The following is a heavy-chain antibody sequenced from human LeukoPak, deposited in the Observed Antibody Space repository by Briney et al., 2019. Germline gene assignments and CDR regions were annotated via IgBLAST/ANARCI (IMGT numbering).Heavy chain of an antibody. J-gene: IGHJ4*02. CDR3: ATHFYDSSGYYSFDY. V-gene: IGHV4-59*12. CDR1: GGSISSYY. CDR2: IYYSGST. Sequence: SETLSLTCTVSGGSISSYYWSWIRQPPGKGLEWIGNIYYSGSTNNNPSLKSRVTISVDTSKNQFSLKLSSVTAADTAVYYCATHFYDSSGYYSFDYWGQGTLVTVSS. D-gene: IGHD3-22*01.